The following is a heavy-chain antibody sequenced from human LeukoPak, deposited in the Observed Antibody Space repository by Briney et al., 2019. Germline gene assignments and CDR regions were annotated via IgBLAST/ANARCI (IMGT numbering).Heavy chain of an antibody. D-gene: IGHD2-8*01. V-gene: IGHV3-21*04. Sequence: GGSLRLSCAASGFTFSSYGMSWVRQAPGKGLEWVSSISSSSSYIYYADSVKGRFTISRDNSKNSLYLQMNSLRAEDTAVYYCARPQDCTNGVCTDYWGQGTLVTVSS. J-gene: IGHJ4*02. CDR2: ISSSSSYI. CDR1: GFTFSSYG. CDR3: ARPQDCTNGVCTDY.